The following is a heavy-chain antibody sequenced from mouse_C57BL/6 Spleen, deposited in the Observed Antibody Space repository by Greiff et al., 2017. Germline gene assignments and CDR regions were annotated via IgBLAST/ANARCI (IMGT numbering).Heavy chain of an antibody. CDR2: IDPSDSYT. Sequence: QVQLQQPGAELVRPGTSVKLSCKASGYTFTSYWMHWVKQRPGQGLEWIGVIDPSDSYTNYNQKFKGKATLTVDTSSSTAYMQLSSLTSEDSAVYYCARSRDYYAIDYWGQGTSVTVSS. V-gene: IGHV1-59*01. CDR1: GYTFTSYW. J-gene: IGHJ4*01. CDR3: ARSRDYYAIDY.